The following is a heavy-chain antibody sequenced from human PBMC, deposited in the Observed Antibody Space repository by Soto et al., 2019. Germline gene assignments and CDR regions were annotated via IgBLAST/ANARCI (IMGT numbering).Heavy chain of an antibody. CDR1: GGSFIGYY. V-gene: IGHV4-34*01. Sequence: SETLSLTCAVYGGSFIGYYCIFIRHPPGKGLEWIGEINHSGSTNYNPSLKSRVTISVDTSKNQFSLKLSSVTAADTAVYYCARDNWNYYYGMDVWGQGTTVTVSS. CDR2: INHSGST. D-gene: IGHD3-3*01. CDR3: ARDNWNYYYGMDV. J-gene: IGHJ6*02.